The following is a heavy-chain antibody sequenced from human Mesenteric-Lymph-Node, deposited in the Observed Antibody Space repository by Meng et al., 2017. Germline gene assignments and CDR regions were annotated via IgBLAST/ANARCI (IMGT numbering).Heavy chain of an antibody. CDR2: ISGSIGTK. CDR1: GFSISNYQ. Sequence: GESLKISCAASGFSISNYQMNWVRQAPGKGLEWVAYISGSIGTKYYGDSVKGRFTISWDIAENSLSLQMNSLRAEDTAVYYCARVYLSSGWYYYYGMDVWGQGTTVTVSS. V-gene: IGHV3-48*03. J-gene: IGHJ6*02. D-gene: IGHD6-19*01. CDR3: ARVYLSSGWYYYYGMDV.